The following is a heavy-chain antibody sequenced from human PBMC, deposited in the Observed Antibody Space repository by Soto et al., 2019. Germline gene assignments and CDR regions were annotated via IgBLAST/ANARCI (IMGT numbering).Heavy chain of an antibody. J-gene: IGHJ5*02. D-gene: IGHD3-16*01. CDR2: IYPGDSDT. CDR1: GYSFTSYW. V-gene: IGHV5-51*01. CDR3: ARRLAHKGESSIRPGPPWLDP. Sequence: GESLKISCKGSGYSFTSYWIGWVRQMPGKGLEWMGIIYPGDSDTRYSPSFQGQVTISADKSISTAYLQWSSLKASDTAMYYCARRLAHKGESSIRPGPPWLDPWGQGTLVTVSS.